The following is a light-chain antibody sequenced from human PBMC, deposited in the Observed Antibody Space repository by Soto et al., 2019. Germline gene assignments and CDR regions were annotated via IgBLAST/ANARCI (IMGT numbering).Light chain of an antibody. V-gene: IGLV2-8*01. CDR2: EVS. Sequence: QSALTQPPSASGSPGQSVTISCTGTSSDVGGYNYVSWYQQHPGKAPKLIIYEVSKRPSGVPDRFSGSKSGNTASLTVSGLQAEDEADYYCSSYAGINGHYVFGAGTKLTVL. J-gene: IGLJ1*01. CDR3: SSYAGINGHYV. CDR1: SSDVGGYNY.